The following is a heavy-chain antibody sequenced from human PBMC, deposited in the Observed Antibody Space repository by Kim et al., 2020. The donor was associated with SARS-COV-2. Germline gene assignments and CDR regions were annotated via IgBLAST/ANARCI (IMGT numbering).Heavy chain of an antibody. D-gene: IGHD3-22*01. Sequence: GGSLRLSCAASGFTFSSYAMSWVRQAPGKGLEWVSVIYSGGSSTYYADSVKGRFTISRDNSKNTLYLQMNSLRAEDTAVYYCAKDPRAYYYDSSGYFDYWGQGTLVTVSS. V-gene: IGHV3-23*03. CDR1: GFTFSSYA. CDR3: AKDPRAYYYDSSGYFDY. J-gene: IGHJ4*02. CDR2: IYSGGSST.